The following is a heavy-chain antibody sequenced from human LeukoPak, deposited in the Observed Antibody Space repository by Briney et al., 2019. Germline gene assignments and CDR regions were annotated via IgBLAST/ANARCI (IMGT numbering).Heavy chain of an antibody. J-gene: IGHJ6*02. V-gene: IGHV4-39*01. CDR1: GGSISSSSCY. CDR2: IYYSGST. D-gene: IGHD5-18*01. Sequence: SETLSLTCTVSGGSISSSSCYWGWIRQPPGKGLEWIGSIYYSGSTYYDPSLKSRVTISVDTSKNQFSLKLSSVTAADTAVYYCARVQLWSRPGTAYYHYGMDVWGQGTTVTVSS. CDR3: ARVQLWSRPGTAYYHYGMDV.